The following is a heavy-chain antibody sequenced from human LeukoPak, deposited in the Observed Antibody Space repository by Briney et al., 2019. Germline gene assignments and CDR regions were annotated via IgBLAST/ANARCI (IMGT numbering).Heavy chain of an antibody. J-gene: IGHJ4*02. CDR2: IHPDSGGT. D-gene: IGHD3-10*01. CDR3: ARDGPSRMVEFDC. CDR1: GHTFAGYY. V-gene: IGHV1-2*02. Sequence: ASVKLSCKASGHTFAGYYMYWVRQAPGQGFEWVGWIHPDSGGTHSAQHLQGRVTMTWDRSITTAYMELSRLESDDTAVYYCARDGPSRMVEFDCWGQGTLVTVSS.